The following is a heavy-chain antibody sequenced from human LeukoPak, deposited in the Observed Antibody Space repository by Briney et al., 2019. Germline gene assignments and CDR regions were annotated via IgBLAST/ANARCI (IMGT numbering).Heavy chain of an antibody. CDR1: GGSISSYY. V-gene: IGHV4-59*01. D-gene: IGHD1-26*01. CDR3: ARDQPSGSYYYYYGMDV. Sequence: SETLSLTCTVSGGSISSYYWSWIRQPPGKGLEWIGYTYYSGSTNYNPSLKSRVTISVDTSKNQFSLKLSSVTAADTAVYYCARDQPSGSYYYYYGMDVWGQGTTVTVSS. J-gene: IGHJ6*02. CDR2: TYYSGST.